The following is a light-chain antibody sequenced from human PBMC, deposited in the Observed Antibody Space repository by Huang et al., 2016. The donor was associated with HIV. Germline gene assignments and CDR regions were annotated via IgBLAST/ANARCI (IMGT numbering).Light chain of an antibody. CDR2: GAS. V-gene: IGKV3-20*01. J-gene: IGKJ2*01. CDR1: QTVTRRS. Sequence: EIVLTQSPGTLSLSPGERATLTYRANQTVTRRSLACYQQRPGQSARLRISGASSSATGIPDRFSGSGSGTDFALTISGLEPEDFVIYYCHQYGRSPPTFGRGTKLEIK. CDR3: HQYGRSPPT.